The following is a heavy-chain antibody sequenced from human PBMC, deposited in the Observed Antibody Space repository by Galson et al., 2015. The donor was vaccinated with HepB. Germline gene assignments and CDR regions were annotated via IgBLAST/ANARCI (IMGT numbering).Heavy chain of an antibody. Sequence: SLRLSCAASGFTFSSYGMHWVRQAPGKGLEWVAVIWHDGSNKYYADSVKGRFTISRDNSKNTLYLQMNSLRAEDTAVYYCARHEGRYYGSGSYFYFQHWGQGTLVTVSS. D-gene: IGHD3-10*01. J-gene: IGHJ1*01. CDR3: ARHEGRYYGSGSYFYFQH. CDR2: IWHDGSNK. V-gene: IGHV3-33*01. CDR1: GFTFSSYG.